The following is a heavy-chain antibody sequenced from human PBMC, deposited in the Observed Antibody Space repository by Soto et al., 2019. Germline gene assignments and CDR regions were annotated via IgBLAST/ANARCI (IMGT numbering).Heavy chain of an antibody. CDR2: ISYDGRTK. J-gene: IGHJ6*02. D-gene: IGHD6-6*01. CDR3: ARDPSQTQLYYYHSLDI. V-gene: IGHV3-30*04. Sequence: QVQLVESGGGVVQPGRSLRLSCAASGFTFDNYVMHWVRQAPGKGLEWVAVISYDGRTKYYTDSVKGRFTISRDNSKNTLSLQMNSLRVEDTAVHYCARDPSQTQLYYYHSLDIWGQTTPLTVSS. CDR1: GFTFDNYV.